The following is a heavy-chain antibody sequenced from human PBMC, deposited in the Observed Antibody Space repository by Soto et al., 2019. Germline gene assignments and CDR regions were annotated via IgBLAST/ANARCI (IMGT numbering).Heavy chain of an antibody. D-gene: IGHD3-10*01. Sequence: GESLKISCKGSGYSFTSYWIGWVRQMPGKGLEWMGIIYPGDSDTRYSPSFQGQVTISADKSISTAYLQWSSLKASDTAMYYCARLHEGSGYGAGDYYYYMDVWGKGTTVTVSS. J-gene: IGHJ6*03. CDR2: IYPGDSDT. CDR1: GYSFTSYW. CDR3: ARLHEGSGYGAGDYYYYMDV. V-gene: IGHV5-51*01.